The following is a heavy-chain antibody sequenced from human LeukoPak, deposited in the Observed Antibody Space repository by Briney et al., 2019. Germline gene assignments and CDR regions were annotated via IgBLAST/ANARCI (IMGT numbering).Heavy chain of an antibody. CDR2: ISYDGSNK. J-gene: IGHJ4*02. CDR3: ARDLLKTGLLWFGEPWGAIDY. D-gene: IGHD3-10*01. V-gene: IGHV3-30-3*01. CDR1: EFTFSSYA. Sequence: GGSLRLSCAASEFTFSSYAMHWVRQAPGKGLEWVAVISYDGSNKYHADSVKGRFTISRDNSKNTLYLQKNSLRAEDTAVYYCARDLLKTGLLWFGEPWGAIDYWGQGTLVTVSS.